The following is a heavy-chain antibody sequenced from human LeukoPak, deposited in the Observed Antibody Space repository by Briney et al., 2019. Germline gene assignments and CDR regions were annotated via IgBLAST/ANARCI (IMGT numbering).Heavy chain of an antibody. V-gene: IGHV4-34*01. D-gene: IGHD2-15*01. CDR1: GGSFSGYY. J-gene: IGHJ5*02. CDR2: INHSGST. Sequence: PSETLSLTCAVYGGSFSGYYWSWIRQPPGNGMEWDGEINHSGSTNYNPSLKSRVTISVDTSKNQFSLTLSSVTAADTAVYYCASLVVVVAATGWFDPWGQGTLVTVSS. CDR3: ASLVVVVAATGWFDP.